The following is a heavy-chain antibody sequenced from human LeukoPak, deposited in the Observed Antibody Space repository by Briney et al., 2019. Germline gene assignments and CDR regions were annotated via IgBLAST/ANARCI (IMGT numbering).Heavy chain of an antibody. Sequence: SETLSLTCTVSGGSISTYYWSWIRQPAGKGLEWIGRIYTSGSTNDNPSLKSRVTMSVDTSKNQFSLRLSSVTAADTAVYYCARSGLSGYAAPYYYYYMDVWGKGTTATVSS. CDR2: IYTSGST. D-gene: IGHD3-3*01. CDR3: ARSGLSGYAAPYYYYYMDV. CDR1: GGSISTYY. J-gene: IGHJ6*03. V-gene: IGHV4-4*07.